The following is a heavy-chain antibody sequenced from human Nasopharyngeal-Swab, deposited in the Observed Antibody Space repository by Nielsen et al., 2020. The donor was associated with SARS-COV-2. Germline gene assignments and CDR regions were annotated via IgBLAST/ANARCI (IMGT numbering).Heavy chain of an antibody. J-gene: IGHJ3*01. V-gene: IGHV3-33*01. CDR3: ARDSNYYGSGSDAFNL. Sequence: GGSLRLSCAASGFTFISYGLHWVRQAPGKDLEWVAFIWYDGVNKYYADSVKGRFTISRDNSKNTVFLQMNNLRVEDTAMYYCARDSNYYGSGSDAFNLWGQGTLVTVSS. D-gene: IGHD3-10*01. CDR2: IWYDGVNK. CDR1: GFTFISYG.